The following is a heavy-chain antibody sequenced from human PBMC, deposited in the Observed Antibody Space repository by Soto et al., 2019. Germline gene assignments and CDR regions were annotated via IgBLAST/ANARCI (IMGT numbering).Heavy chain of an antibody. Sequence: SVKVSCKASEGTFSSYTISWMQQAPGQRLEWMGRIIPILDIANYAQKFQGRVTITADKSTSTAYMELSSLRSEDTAVYYCALQPRIAAACDNWFDPWGQGTLVTVSS. D-gene: IGHD6-13*01. CDR2: IIPILDIA. CDR3: ALQPRIAAACDNWFDP. J-gene: IGHJ5*02. V-gene: IGHV1-69*02. CDR1: EGTFSSYT.